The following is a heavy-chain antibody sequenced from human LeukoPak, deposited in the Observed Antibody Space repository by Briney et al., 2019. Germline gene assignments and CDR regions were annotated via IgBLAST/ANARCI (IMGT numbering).Heavy chain of an antibody. Sequence: KSKTDGGTTDYAPPVKGRFTISRDDSKNTLYLQMNGLKTEDTAVYYCTTEKEQWLAYYFDYWGQGTLVTVSS. D-gene: IGHD6-19*01. J-gene: IGHJ4*02. CDR3: TTEKEQWLAYYFDY. CDR2: KSKTDGGTT. V-gene: IGHV3-15*01.